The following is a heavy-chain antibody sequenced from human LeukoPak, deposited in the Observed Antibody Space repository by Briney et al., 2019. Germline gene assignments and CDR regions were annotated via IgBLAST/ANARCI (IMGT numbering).Heavy chain of an antibody. J-gene: IGHJ5*02. CDR1: GGSISSYY. V-gene: IGHV4-59*01. CDR3: ARVLGDYYDSSGYYLSDWFDP. Sequence: SETLSLTCTVSGGSISSYYWSWIRQPPGKGLEWIGYIYYSGSTNYNPSLKSRVTISVDTSKNQFSLKLSSVTAADTAVYYCARVLGDYYDSSGYYLSDWFDPWGQGTLVTVSS. CDR2: IYYSGST. D-gene: IGHD3-22*01.